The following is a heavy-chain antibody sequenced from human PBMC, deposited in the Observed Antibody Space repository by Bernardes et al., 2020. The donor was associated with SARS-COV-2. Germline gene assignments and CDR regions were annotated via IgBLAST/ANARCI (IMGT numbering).Heavy chain of an antibody. CDR3: AREVRSSSWHLDY. CDR1: GFTFDDYA. J-gene: IGHJ4*02. CDR2: IDWNGGST. D-gene: IGHD6-13*01. V-gene: IGHV3-20*04. Sequence: GGSLRLSCAASGFTFDDYAMSWVRQAPGKGLEWVSDIDWNGGSTRYADSVKGRFTISRDNAKNSLYLQMNSLRAEDTAFYYCAREVRSSSWHLDYWGQGTLATVSS.